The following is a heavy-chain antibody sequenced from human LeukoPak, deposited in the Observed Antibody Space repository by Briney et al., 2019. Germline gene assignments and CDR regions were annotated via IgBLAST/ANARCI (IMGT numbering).Heavy chain of an antibody. J-gene: IGHJ4*02. Sequence: GGSLRLSCAASGFTFSSYSMNWVRQAPGKGLEWVSSISSSSSYIYYADSVKGRFTISRDNAKNSLYLQMNSLKTEDTAVYYCARDLYGDYGWYYFDYWGQGTLVTVSS. CDR3: ARDLYGDYGWYYFDY. CDR2: ISSSSSYI. D-gene: IGHD4-17*01. CDR1: GFTFSSYS. V-gene: IGHV3-21*04.